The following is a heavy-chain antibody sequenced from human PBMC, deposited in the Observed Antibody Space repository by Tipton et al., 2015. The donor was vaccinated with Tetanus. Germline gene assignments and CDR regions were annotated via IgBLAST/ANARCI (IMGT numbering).Heavy chain of an antibody. D-gene: IGHD1-1*01. V-gene: IGHV4-30-4*02. CDR3: ARVDEGERHYGMDV. CDR2: IYYSGST. Sequence: TLSLTCTVSGGSISSGDYYWSWIRQPPGKGLEWIGYIYYSGSTYYNPSLKSRVTISVDTSKNQFSLKLSSVTAADTAAYYCARVDEGERHYGMDVWGQGTTVTVSS. J-gene: IGHJ6*02. CDR1: GGSISSGDYY.